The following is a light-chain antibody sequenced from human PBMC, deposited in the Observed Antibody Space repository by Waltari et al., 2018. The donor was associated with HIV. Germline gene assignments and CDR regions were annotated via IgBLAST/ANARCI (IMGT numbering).Light chain of an antibody. Sequence: DIVLTRSLLSLPVTPGEPASIACRSSPSLLLSNGNNYLDWYLQRPGQCPQLLIYWASNRASGGPDRFSGSGSGSNFTLNVGRLAAEDVGGYYCMQGRQTPWTFGQGTKVESK. CDR1: PSLLLSNGNNY. CDR3: MQGRQTPWT. V-gene: IGKV2-28*01. J-gene: IGKJ1*01. CDR2: WAS.